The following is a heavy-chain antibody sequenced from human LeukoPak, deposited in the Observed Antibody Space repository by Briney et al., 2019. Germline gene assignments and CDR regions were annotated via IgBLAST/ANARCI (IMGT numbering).Heavy chain of an antibody. V-gene: IGHV3-23*01. CDR2: IRSSGGDT. CDR1: GLTLRSYS. CDR3: AKNAAGPQY. Sequence: GGSLRLPCVVSGLTLRSYSMSWVRQAPGKGVDWVSGIRSSGGDTWYPDSVKGSFTISRDNSKNTVFLQVSSLRVEDTAMYYCAKNAAGPQYWGQGTLVTVSS. J-gene: IGHJ4*02. D-gene: IGHD6-13*01.